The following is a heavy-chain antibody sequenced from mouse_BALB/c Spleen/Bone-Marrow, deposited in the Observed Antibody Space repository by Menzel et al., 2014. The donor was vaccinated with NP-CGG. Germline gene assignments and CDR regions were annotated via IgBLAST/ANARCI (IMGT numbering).Heavy chain of an antibody. CDR2: IYPGGGYT. CDR1: GYTFTNYW. D-gene: IGHD2-14*01. CDR3: AREVRGDSDY. J-gene: IGHJ2*01. Sequence: VQLQQSGAELVRPGTSVKISCKASGYTFTNYWLGWGKQRPGHGLEWIGDIYPGGGYTNYNEKFKGKATLTADTSSSTAYMQLSSLTSEDSAVYFCAREVRGDSDYWGQGTTLTVSS. V-gene: IGHV1-63*02.